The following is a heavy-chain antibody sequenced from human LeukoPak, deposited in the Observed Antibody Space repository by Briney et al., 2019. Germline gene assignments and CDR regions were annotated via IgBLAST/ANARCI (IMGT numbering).Heavy chain of an antibody. J-gene: IGHJ4*02. CDR3: ASLRERSYYARGFDY. V-gene: IGHV4-39*02. D-gene: IGHD3-3*01. CDR1: GFTFSSYG. CDR2: IYYSGST. Sequence: GSLRLSCAASGFTFSSYGMSWVRQPPGKGLEWIGSIYYSGSTYYNSPFKSRVTISVDTSKIHFSLKLSSVTAADTAVYYCASLRERSYYARGFDYWGQGTLVTVSS.